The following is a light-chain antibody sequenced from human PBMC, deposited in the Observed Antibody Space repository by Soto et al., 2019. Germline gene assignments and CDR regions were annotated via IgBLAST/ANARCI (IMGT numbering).Light chain of an antibody. V-gene: IGLV2-14*01. CDR3: SSYTPLNTLAV. Sequence: QSALTQPASVSGSPGQSITISCTGTSNDVGAYNYVSWYQQHPGKAPKLVIYAVNNRPSGVSDRFSGSKSGNTASLTISGLQAEDEADYYCSSYTPLNTLAVFGGGTKLTVL. J-gene: IGLJ3*02. CDR1: SNDVGAYNY. CDR2: AVN.